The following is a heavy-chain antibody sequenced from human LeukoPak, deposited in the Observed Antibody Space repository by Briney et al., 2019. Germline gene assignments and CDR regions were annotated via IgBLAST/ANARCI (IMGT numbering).Heavy chain of an antibody. CDR3: AKDRRLGYFDY. CDR2: ISSSSSYI. CDR1: GFTFSSYS. Sequence: PGGSLRLSCAASGFTFSSYSMNWVRQAPGKGLEWVSCISSSSSYIYYADSVKGRFTISRDNSKNTLYLQMNSLRAEDTAVYYCAKDRRLGYFDYWGQGTLVTVSS. J-gene: IGHJ4*02. V-gene: IGHV3-21*04. D-gene: IGHD1-26*01.